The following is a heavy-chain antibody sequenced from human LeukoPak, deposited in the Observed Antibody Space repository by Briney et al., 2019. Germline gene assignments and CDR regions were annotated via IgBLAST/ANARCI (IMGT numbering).Heavy chain of an antibody. V-gene: IGHV3-48*02. D-gene: IGHD6-25*01. J-gene: IGHJ4*02. CDR3: ARESGNYFRY. CDR2: ISGGSTTI. CDR1: GVSFSSYS. Sequence: GGSLILSCAVSGVSFSSYSMNWVRQAPGKGLEWVSYISGGSTTIHYTDSVKGRFTISRDNINNALYLQMNSLRDEDTAVYYCARESGNYFRYWGQGTLVTVSS.